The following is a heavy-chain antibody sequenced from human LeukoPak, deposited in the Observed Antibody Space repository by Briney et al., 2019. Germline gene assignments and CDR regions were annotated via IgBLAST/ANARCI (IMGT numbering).Heavy chain of an antibody. V-gene: IGHV3-23*01. Sequence: GGSLRLSCAGSGLTLRNYAMAWDRQAPGRGLEWVSAIDAGEGGSYHADSVKGRFSIFRDNFKNTMYLQMNSLGVYDTAVYYCVRDFVSRSGGSCYGDYWSQGALVTVSS. D-gene: IGHD2-15*01. CDR2: IDAGEGGS. J-gene: IGHJ4*02. CDR1: GLTLRNYA. CDR3: VRDFVSRSGGSCYGDY.